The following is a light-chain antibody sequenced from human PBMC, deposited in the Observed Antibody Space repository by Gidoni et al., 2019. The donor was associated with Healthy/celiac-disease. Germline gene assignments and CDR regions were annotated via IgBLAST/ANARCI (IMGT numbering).Light chain of an antibody. J-gene: IGKJ3*01. V-gene: IGKV3-15*01. CDR2: GAS. CDR1: QSVSSN. CDR3: QQYNNWPFT. Sequence: ATLSCRASQSVSSNLAWYQQKPGQAPRLLIYGASTRATGIPARFSGSGSGTEFTLTISSLQSEDFAVYYCQQYNNWPFTFGPETKVDIK.